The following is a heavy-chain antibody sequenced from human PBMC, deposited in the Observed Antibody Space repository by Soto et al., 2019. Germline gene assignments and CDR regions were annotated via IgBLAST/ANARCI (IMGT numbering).Heavy chain of an antibody. V-gene: IGHV4-31*03. J-gene: IGHJ2*01. CDR2: IYGTGNM. CDR3: ARGTDTWFFAL. D-gene: IGHD3-9*01. Sequence: QVQLQESGPGLVKPSQTLSLTCTVSDDSFSSGGYYWSWIRQHPGKGLEWIGYIYGTGNMYYKSSLKSRLTFSVDTSKNHFSLKLTSVTAADTAVYYCARGTDTWFFALWGRGTLVTVSS. CDR1: DDSFSSGGYY.